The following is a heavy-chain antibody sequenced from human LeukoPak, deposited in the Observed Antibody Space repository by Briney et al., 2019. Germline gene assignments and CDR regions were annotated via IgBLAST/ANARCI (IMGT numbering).Heavy chain of an antibody. J-gene: IGHJ4*02. CDR3: ARGGYSGYDLSADY. V-gene: IGHV3-23*01. CDR1: GFTFSTYA. D-gene: IGHD5-12*01. Sequence: GGSLRLSCAASGFTFSTYAMSWVRQAPGKGLEWVSAISGSGGSTNYADSVKGRFTISRDNSKNTLYLQMNGLRAEDTAVYYCARGGYSGYDLSADYWGQGTLVTVSS. CDR2: ISGSGGST.